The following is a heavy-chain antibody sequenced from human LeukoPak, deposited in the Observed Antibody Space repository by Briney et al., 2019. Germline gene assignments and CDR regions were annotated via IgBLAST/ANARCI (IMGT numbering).Heavy chain of an antibody. J-gene: IGHJ4*02. CDR1: GFTFSNYW. CDR2: IKQDGSEK. CDR3: ARVSGVSADDFDS. Sequence: PGGSLRLSCAASGFTFSNYWMSWVRQAPGKGLEWVANIKQDGSEKYYVDSVKGQFSISRDNAKNSLYLQMNSLRAEDTAVYYCARVSGVSADDFDSWGQGTLVTVSS. V-gene: IGHV3-7*01. D-gene: IGHD2-15*01.